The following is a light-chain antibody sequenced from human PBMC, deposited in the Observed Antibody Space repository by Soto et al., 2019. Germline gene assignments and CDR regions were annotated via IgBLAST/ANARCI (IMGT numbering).Light chain of an antibody. V-gene: IGKV1-5*01. CDR1: QNIRSR. Sequence: DFQMTQSPSTLSASVGDRVTITCRASQNIRSRLAWFQQKPGKAPKLLIYDDSSLESGVPQRLSGRGSGTEFTLTISSMQADDYATFYCQQYHTDWTFGQGTKVDIK. CDR3: QQYHTDWT. J-gene: IGKJ1*01. CDR2: DDS.